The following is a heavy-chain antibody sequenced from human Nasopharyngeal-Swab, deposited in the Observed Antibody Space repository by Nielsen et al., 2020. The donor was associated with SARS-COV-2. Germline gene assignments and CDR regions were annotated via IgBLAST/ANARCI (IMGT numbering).Heavy chain of an antibody. Sequence: SETLSLTCTVSGGSISSYSWSWIRQPPGKGLDWIGYIYYSGSTNYNPSLKSRVTISVDTSKNQFSLKLSSVTAADTAVYYCARNFKHYYYYGMGVWGQGTTVTVSS. D-gene: IGHD1-7*01. CDR2: IYYSGST. J-gene: IGHJ6*02. CDR1: GGSISSYS. V-gene: IGHV4-59*01. CDR3: ARNFKHYYYYGMGV.